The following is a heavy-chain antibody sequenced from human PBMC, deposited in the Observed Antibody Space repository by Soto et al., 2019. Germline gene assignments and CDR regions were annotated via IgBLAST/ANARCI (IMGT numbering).Heavy chain of an antibody. CDR3: TKGANSHFDS. V-gene: IGHV5-51*01. CDR1: GYRFSRSL. Sequence: VGSLKLSFQFTGYRFSRSLILGVRQKPGKGMEWLGNVYPSDSDVRYSPAFEGQVTISAANSINTAYLQLLNLKASDTAIYYCTKGANSHFDSWGQGTRVTVSS. D-gene: IGHD3-16*01. J-gene: IGHJ4*02. CDR2: VYPSDSDV.